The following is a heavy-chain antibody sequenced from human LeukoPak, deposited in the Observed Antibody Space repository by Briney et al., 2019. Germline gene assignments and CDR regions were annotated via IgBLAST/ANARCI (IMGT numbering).Heavy chain of an antibody. V-gene: IGHV4-31*03. CDR1: TGAMNRGAYY. Sequence: SETLSLTCTVSTGAMNRGAYYWSWIRQHPGKGLEWIGYIYYSGSTYYNPSLKSRVTISVDTSKNQFSLKLSSVTAADTAVYYCARADPYYYGSGSSTSRRPPYYYYYYCMDVWGQGTTVTVSS. CDR2: IYYSGST. CDR3: ARADPYYYGSGSSTSRRPPYYYYYYCMDV. D-gene: IGHD3-10*01. J-gene: IGHJ6*02.